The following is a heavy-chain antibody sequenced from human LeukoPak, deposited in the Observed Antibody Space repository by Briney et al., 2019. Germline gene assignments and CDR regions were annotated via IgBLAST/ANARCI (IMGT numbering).Heavy chain of an antibody. V-gene: IGHV1-3*03. Sequence: GASLKVSCTASGYTFTRSAVHWVRQAPGQRLEWMGWISVVNGDTRYAQDFQGRITLTTDTSASTAYMELDRLTSDDMAVYYCARGGDNGAYLQNWGEGTLVTVSS. CDR2: ISVVNGDT. CDR3: ARGGDNGAYLQN. D-gene: IGHD4-17*01. J-gene: IGHJ1*01. CDR1: GYTFTRSA.